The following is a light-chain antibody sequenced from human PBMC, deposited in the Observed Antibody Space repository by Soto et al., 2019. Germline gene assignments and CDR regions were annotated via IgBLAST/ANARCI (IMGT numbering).Light chain of an antibody. J-gene: IGKJ2*01. Sequence: EIVLTQSPDTLSLSPGERATLSCRASQSVVSNYLAWYQQKPGQAPRLLIYGASNRATGIPDRFSGSVSGTDFPLTISRLEPEDFAVFYCQQYVRSTYTFGQGTKVEIK. CDR2: GAS. CDR1: QSVVSNY. V-gene: IGKV3-20*01. CDR3: QQYVRSTYT.